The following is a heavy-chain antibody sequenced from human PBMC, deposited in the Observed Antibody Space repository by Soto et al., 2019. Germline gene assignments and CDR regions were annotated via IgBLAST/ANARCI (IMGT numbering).Heavy chain of an antibody. CDR3: ATTPSYDFWSGYYSYYYYGMDV. CDR2: INPSGGST. J-gene: IGHJ6*02. V-gene: IGHV1-46*01. D-gene: IGHD3-3*01. Sequence: ASVKVSCKASGYTFTSYYMHWVRQAPGQGLEWMGIINPSGGSTSYAQKFQGRVTMTRDTPTSTVYMELSSLRSEDTAVYYCATTPSYDFWSGYYSYYYYGMDVWGQGTTVTVS. CDR1: GYTFTSYY.